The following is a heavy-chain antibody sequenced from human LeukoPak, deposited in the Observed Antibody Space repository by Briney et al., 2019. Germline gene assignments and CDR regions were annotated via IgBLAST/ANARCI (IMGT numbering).Heavy chain of an antibody. D-gene: IGHD3-9*01. J-gene: IGHJ4*02. V-gene: IGHV5-10-1*01. CDR1: GYSFTNYW. Sequence: GESLKISCKGSGYSFTNYWISWVRQMPGKGLEWMGRIDPSDSYTNYSPSFQGHVTISADKSISTAYLQWSSLKASDTAMYYCANPGLRYFDWLLSFDYWGQGTLVTVSS. CDR3: ANPGLRYFDWLLSFDY. CDR2: IDPSDSYT.